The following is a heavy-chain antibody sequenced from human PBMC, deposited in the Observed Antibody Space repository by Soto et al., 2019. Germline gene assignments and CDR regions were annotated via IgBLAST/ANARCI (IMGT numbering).Heavy chain of an antibody. CDR1: GFTFSSYA. V-gene: IGHV3-23*01. D-gene: IGHD6-25*01. Sequence: HPGGSLRLSCAASGFTFSSYAMSWVRQAPGKGLEWVSAISGSGGSTYYADSVKGRFTISRDNSKNTLYLQMNSLRAEDTAVYYCAKEREVGHSSGHLYWGQGTLVTVSS. CDR3: AKEREVGHSSGHLY. J-gene: IGHJ4*02. CDR2: ISGSGGST.